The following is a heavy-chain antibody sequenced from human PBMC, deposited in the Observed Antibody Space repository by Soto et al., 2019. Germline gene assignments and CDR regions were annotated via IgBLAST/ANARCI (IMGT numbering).Heavy chain of an antibody. D-gene: IGHD6-25*01. V-gene: IGHV4-31*03. CDR3: ARSAPSSGRGYGMDV. J-gene: IGHJ6*02. Sequence: PSETLSLTCTFSGCSISSGGYYWSWIRQHPGKGLEWIGYIYYSGSTYYNPSLKSRVTISVDTSKNQFSLKLSSVTAADTATYYCARSAPSSGRGYGMDVWGQGTTVTVSS. CDR1: GCSISSGGYY. CDR2: IYYSGST.